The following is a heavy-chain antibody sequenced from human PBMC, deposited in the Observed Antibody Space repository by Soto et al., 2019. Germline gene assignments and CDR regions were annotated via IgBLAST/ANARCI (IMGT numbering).Heavy chain of an antibody. CDR3: ARDRGPDSSGYYQGYFDY. CDR2: INLGNGNT. CDR1: GYTFTTYA. V-gene: IGHV1-3*01. Sequence: QVQLVQSGAEVKKPGASVKVSCKASGYTFTTYAMHWVRQAPGQRLEWMGWINLGNGNTKYSQKFQGRVTIARDTSASTAYMELSSLRSEDTAVYYCARDRGPDSSGYYQGYFDYWGQGTLVTVSS. J-gene: IGHJ4*02. D-gene: IGHD3-22*01.